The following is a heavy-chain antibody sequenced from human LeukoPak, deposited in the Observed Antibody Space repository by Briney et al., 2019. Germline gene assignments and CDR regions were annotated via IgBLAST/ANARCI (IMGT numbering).Heavy chain of an antibody. J-gene: IGHJ4*02. CDR1: GYTFTGYD. D-gene: IGHD3-10*01. V-gene: IGHV1-8*03. Sequence: ASVKVSCKASGYTFTGYDINWVRQATGQGLEWMGWMNPNSGNTGYAQKFQGRVTITRNTSISTAYMELSSLRSEDTAVYYCARRSAYGSGTYYVDYWGQGTLVTVSS. CDR2: MNPNSGNT. CDR3: ARRSAYGSGTYYVDY.